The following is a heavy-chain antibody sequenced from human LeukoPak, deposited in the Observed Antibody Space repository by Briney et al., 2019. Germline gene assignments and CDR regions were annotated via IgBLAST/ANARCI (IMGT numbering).Heavy chain of an antibody. CDR2: IYYSGST. D-gene: IGHD2-2*01. CDR1: GGSISSGGYY. Sequence: SETLSLTCTVSGGSISSGGYYWSWIRQHPGKGLEWIGYIYYSGSTYYNPSLKSRVTISVDTSKNQFSLKLSSVTAADTAVYYCARLRGGSSTTRLDYWGQGTLVTVSS. J-gene: IGHJ4*02. V-gene: IGHV4-31*03. CDR3: ARLRGGSSTTRLDY.